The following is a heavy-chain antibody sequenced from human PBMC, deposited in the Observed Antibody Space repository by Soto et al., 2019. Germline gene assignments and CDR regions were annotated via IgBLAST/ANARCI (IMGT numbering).Heavy chain of an antibody. CDR2: IWYDGSNK. CDR1: GFTFSSYG. V-gene: IGHV3-33*01. D-gene: IGHD7-27*01. CDR3: ARDPPTGAKKYFDY. Sequence: QVQLLESGGGVVQPGRSLRLSCAASGFTFSSYGMHWVRQAPGKGLEWVAVIWYDGSNKYYADSVKGRFTISRDNSKNTLYLQMNSLRAEDTAVYYCARDPPTGAKKYFDYWGQGTLITVSS. J-gene: IGHJ4*02.